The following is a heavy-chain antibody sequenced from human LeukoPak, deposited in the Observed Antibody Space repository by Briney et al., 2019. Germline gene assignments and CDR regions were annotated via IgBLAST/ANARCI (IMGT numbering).Heavy chain of an antibody. CDR2: INHSGST. Sequence: PSETLSLTCAVYGGSFSGYYWSWIRQPPGKGLEWIGEINHSGSTNYNPSLKSRVTISVDTSKNQFSLKLSSVTAADTAVYYCARGSQISAYHYYMDVWGRGTTVTVSS. J-gene: IGHJ6*03. CDR1: GGSFSGYY. CDR3: ARGSQISAYHYYMDV. D-gene: IGHD6-25*01. V-gene: IGHV4-34*01.